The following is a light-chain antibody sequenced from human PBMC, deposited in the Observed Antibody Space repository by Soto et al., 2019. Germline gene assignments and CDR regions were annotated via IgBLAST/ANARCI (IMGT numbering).Light chain of an antibody. J-gene: IGKJ1*01. V-gene: IGKV3-11*01. CDR2: DAS. Sequence: EIVMTQSPATLSVSPGERATLSCRASQNXXNDLIWYQQKPGQAPRLLIYDASNXXTDIPARFSGSRSGTDFTLTISSLEPEDLAVYYCQQRSNWPRTFGQGTKVDIK. CDR1: QNXXND. CDR3: QQRSNWPRT.